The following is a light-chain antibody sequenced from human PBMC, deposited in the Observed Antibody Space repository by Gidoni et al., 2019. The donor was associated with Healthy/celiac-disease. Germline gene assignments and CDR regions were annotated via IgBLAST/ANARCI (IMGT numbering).Light chain of an antibody. CDR1: QRVSSN. V-gene: IGKV3-15*01. CDR3: QQYNNWPPYT. Sequence: EVVMKQSPATLSGSPGERATLSCRASQRVSSNLAWYQQKPGQAPRLLIYGASTRATGIPARFSGSGSGTEFTLTISSLQSEDFAVYYCQQYNNWPPYTFGQGTKLEIK. J-gene: IGKJ2*01. CDR2: GAS.